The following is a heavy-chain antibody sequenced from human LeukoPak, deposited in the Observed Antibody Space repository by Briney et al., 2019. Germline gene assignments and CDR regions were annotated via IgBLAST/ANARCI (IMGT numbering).Heavy chain of an antibody. CDR2: IYTSGST. CDR3: AAQDIWSGTNYWYFDL. Sequence: SETLSLTCTVSGGSVSSYYWGWIRQPAGKGLEWIGRIYTSGSTNYNTSLKSRVTMSVDTSKNQFSLKLSSVTAADTAVYYCAAQDIWSGTNYWYFDLWGRGTLVTVSS. V-gene: IGHV4-4*07. J-gene: IGHJ2*01. CDR1: GGSVSSYY. D-gene: IGHD3-3*01.